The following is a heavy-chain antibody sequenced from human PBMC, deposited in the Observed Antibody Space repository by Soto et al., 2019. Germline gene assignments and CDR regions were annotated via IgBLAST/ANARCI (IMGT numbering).Heavy chain of an antibody. Sequence: PSETLSLTCSVSGSSIITSYYWGWIRQPPGKGLEWIGSAYYSGSTYYNPSLKSRVTIFVDTSKSQFSLMLGSVTAADTAVYYCARDPTTVTTAAFYYYGMDVWGQGTTVTVS. CDR2: AYYSGST. CDR1: GSSIITSYY. J-gene: IGHJ6*02. V-gene: IGHV4-38-2*02. CDR3: ARDPTTVTTAAFYYYGMDV. D-gene: IGHD4-17*01.